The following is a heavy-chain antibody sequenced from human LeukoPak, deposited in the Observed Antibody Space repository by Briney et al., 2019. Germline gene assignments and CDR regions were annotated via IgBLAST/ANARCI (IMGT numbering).Heavy chain of an antibody. CDR3: ARETYCGGDCYSRYFDY. J-gene: IGHJ4*02. CDR1: GYTFTSYY. D-gene: IGHD2-21*02. Sequence: ASVKVSCKASGYTFTSYYMHWVRQAPGQGLEWMGIINPSGGSTGYAQKFQGRVTMTRDTSTSTVYMELSSLRSEDTAVYYCARETYCGGDCYSRYFDYWGQGTLVTVSS. CDR2: INPSGGST. V-gene: IGHV1-46*01.